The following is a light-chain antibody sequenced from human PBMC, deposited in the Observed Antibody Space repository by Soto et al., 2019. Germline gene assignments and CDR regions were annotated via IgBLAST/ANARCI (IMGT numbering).Light chain of an antibody. CDR3: QVWDSSDNHVV. J-gene: IGLJ3*02. CDR1: KLGSES. V-gene: IGLV3-21*02. CDR2: DDS. Sequence: SYELTRPPSVSVAPGQTARITCGGSKLGSESVHWYRQKPGQAPVLVVYDDSDRPSGIPERFSGSNSGHTATLTINRVEAGDEADYYCQVWDSSDNHVVFGGGTKVTVL.